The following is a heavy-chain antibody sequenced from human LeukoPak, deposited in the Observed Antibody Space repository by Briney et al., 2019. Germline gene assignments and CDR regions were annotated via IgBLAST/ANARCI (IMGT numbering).Heavy chain of an antibody. CDR3: AREGSLPSYYYYYMDV. CDR2: INHSGST. V-gene: IGHV4-34*01. CDR1: GGSFSGYY. Sequence: SETLSLTCAVYGGSFSGYYWSWIRQPPGKGLEWIGEINHSGSTNYNPSLKSRVTMSVDMSKNQFSLKLSSVTAADTAVYYCAREGSLPSYYYYYMDVWGKGTTVSVSS. J-gene: IGHJ6*03. D-gene: IGHD6-19*01.